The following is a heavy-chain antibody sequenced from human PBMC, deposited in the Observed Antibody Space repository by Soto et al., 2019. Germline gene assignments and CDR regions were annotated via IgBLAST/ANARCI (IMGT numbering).Heavy chain of an antibody. D-gene: IGHD5-12*01. V-gene: IGHV3-23*01. CDR1: GITFSSYA. CDR3: AKGAGGVATWVYFDC. J-gene: IGHJ4*02. CDR2: ISTSGDST. Sequence: EVKLLESGGGLVQPGGSLRLSYAASGITFSSYAMSWVRQAPGKGLEWVSAISTSGDSTYYADSVKGRFTISRDNSKNTLYLQMNSLRAEDTAVYYCAKGAGGVATWVYFDCWGQGTLLTVSS.